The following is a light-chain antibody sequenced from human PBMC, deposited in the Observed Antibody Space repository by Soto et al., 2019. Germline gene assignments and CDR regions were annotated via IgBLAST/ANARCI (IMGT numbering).Light chain of an antibody. CDR3: AAWDDRLSVA. Sequence: QSVLTQTPSASGTPGQRVTISCSGDRSNIGSDTVNWYQQVPGSAPKLLIYSNKQRPSGVPDRFSGSKSGTSASLAISGLRSEDEADYYCAAWDDRLSVAFGGGTKLTVL. CDR2: SNK. CDR1: RSNIGSDT. V-gene: IGLV1-44*01. J-gene: IGLJ2*01.